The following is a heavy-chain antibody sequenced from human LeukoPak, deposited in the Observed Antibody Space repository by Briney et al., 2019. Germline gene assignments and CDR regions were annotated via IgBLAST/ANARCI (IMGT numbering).Heavy chain of an antibody. CDR1: GYSFTSYW. CDR2: IYPGDSDT. CDR3: ARLPLQWLDPRFDY. J-gene: IGHJ4*02. Sequence: GESLKISCQGSGYSFTSYWIGWVRQMPGKGQEWMGIIYPGDSDTRYSPSFQGQVTISADKSISTAYLQWSSLKASDTARYYCARLPLQWLDPRFDYWGQGTLVTVSS. D-gene: IGHD6-19*01. V-gene: IGHV5-51*01.